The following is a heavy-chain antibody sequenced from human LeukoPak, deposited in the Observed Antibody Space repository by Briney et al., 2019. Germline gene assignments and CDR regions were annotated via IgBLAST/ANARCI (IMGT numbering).Heavy chain of an antibody. CDR3: AKTRRRELLGYFDY. J-gene: IGHJ4*02. CDR2: INSDGSST. CDR1: GFTFSAYW. D-gene: IGHD1-26*01. V-gene: IGHV3-74*01. Sequence: PGGSLRLSCAASGFTFSAYWMHWVRQAPGKGLVWVSRINSDGSSTSYADSVKGRFTISRDNAKNSLYLQMSSLRAEDTALYYCAKTRRRELLGYFDYWGQGTLVTVSS.